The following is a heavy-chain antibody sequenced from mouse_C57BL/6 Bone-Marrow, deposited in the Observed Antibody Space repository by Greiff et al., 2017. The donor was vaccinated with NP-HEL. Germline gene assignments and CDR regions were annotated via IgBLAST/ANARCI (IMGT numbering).Heavy chain of an antibody. CDR3: VREYDGYSYWYFDV. CDR1: GFTFNTYA. Sequence: EVQRVESGGGLVQPKGSLKLSCAASGFTFNTYAMHWVRQAPGKGLEWVARIRSKSSNYATYYADSVKDRFTISRDDSQSMLYLQMNNLKTEDTAMYYCVREYDGYSYWYFDVWGTGTTVTVSS. V-gene: IGHV10-3*01. CDR2: IRSKSSNYAT. D-gene: IGHD2-3*01. J-gene: IGHJ1*03.